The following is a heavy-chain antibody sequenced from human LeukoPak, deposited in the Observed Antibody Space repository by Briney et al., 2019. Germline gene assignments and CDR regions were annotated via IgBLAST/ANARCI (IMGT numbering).Heavy chain of an antibody. CDR3: ASLFVSDAKDH. V-gene: IGHV3-66*01. CDR1: GFTVSSNY. D-gene: IGHD2-15*01. CDR2: LYAGGVG. Sequence: PGGSLGLSCAASGFTVSSNYMSWVRQAPGKGLEWVAVLYAGGVGYYADSVKGRFMISRDNVKNTLNLQMNSLRAEDTAVYYCASLFVSDAKDHWGQGTLVTVSS. J-gene: IGHJ4*02.